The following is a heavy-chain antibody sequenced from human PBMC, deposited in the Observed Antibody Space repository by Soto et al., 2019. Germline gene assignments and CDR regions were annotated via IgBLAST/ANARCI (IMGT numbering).Heavy chain of an antibody. J-gene: IGHJ4*02. D-gene: IGHD6-13*01. Sequence: PGGSLRLSCAASGFMFSYYYMSWIRQAPGKGLEWVSFISGSGGHTHYADSAKGRFTISRDSAQNSVSLQMNSLRAEDEGVYYCARSLGLAAAGGSDNWGQGALVTVSS. CDR1: GFMFSYYY. CDR3: ARSLGLAAAGGSDN. V-gene: IGHV3-11*06. CDR2: ISGSGGHT.